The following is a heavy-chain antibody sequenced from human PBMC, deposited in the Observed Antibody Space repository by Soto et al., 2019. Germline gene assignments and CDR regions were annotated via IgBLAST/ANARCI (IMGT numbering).Heavy chain of an antibody. V-gene: IGHV3-72*01. CDR2: STDQAHNFNT. D-gene: IGHD1-1*01. Sequence: PGGSLRLSCAVSGFTFSDHYMDWVRQAPGKGLEWVGRSTDQAHNFNTFYAASVKGRFMISRDDSKKSLYLQMNSLRIEDTAVYYCVRATTKATNWPSVDCWGQGTLVTVSS. J-gene: IGHJ4*02. CDR3: VRATTKATNWPSVDC. CDR1: GFTFSDHY.